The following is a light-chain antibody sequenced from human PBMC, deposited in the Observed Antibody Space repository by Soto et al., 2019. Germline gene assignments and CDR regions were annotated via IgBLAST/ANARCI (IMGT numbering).Light chain of an antibody. V-gene: IGKV1-27*01. Sequence: DIQMTQSPSSLSASVGDRVTITCRASQDIRNYLAWYQQKPGKVPKLLIYAASTLQSGVPSRFSGSGSGTDFTLTLSRLQPEDVASYYCQKYNSAPKTFGQGTKVEIK. CDR1: QDIRNY. J-gene: IGKJ1*01. CDR3: QKYNSAPKT. CDR2: AAS.